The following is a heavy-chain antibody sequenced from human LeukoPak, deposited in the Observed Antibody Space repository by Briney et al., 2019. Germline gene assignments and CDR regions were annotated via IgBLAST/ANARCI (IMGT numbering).Heavy chain of an antibody. CDR2: INPYNGKT. J-gene: IGHJ4*02. Sequence: ASVKVSCKPSGYSFTSYGISWVRQAPGQGLEWVGWINPYNGKTNYAQKVQGRVTMTTDTSTSTAYMELRSLRFDDTAVYYCARDPSGNPYFFDYWGQGTLVTVSS. D-gene: IGHD3-3*01. CDR1: GYSFTSYG. CDR3: ARDPSGNPYFFDY. V-gene: IGHV1-18*01.